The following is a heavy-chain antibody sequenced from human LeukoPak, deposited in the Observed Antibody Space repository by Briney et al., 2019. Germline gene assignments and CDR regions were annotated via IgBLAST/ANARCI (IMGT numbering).Heavy chain of an antibody. V-gene: IGHV3-33*08. J-gene: IGHJ1*01. Sequence: SGGSLRLSCAASGFTFSNAWMSWVRQAPGKGLDGVAVFWFDGSNKYYAESVKGRFTISRDNSKNTLYLQMNSLRAEDTAVYYCAREECAESHAEYFQNWGQGTLVTVSS. CDR1: GFTFSNAW. CDR2: FWFDGSNK. D-gene: IGHD3-3*01. CDR3: AREECAESHAEYFQN.